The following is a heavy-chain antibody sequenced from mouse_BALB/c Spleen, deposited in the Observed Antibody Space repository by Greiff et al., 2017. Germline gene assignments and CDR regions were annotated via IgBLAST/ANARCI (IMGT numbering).Heavy chain of an antibody. CDR3: TRYYYDYDGYYYAMDY. D-gene: IGHD2-4*01. Sequence: VQLQQSGAELVKPGASVKLSCKASGYTFTSYYMYWVKQRPGQGLEWIGEINPSNGGTNFNEKFKSKATLTVDKSSSTAYMQLSSLTSEDSAVYYCTRYYYDYDGYYYAMDYWGQGTSVTGSS. V-gene: IGHV1S81*02. CDR2: INPSNGGT. CDR1: GYTFTSYY. J-gene: IGHJ4*01.